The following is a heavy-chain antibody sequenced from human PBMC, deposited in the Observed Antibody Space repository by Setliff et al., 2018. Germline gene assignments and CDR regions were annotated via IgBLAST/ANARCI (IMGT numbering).Heavy chain of an antibody. CDR1: GYSFATYW. V-gene: IGHV5-51*01. CDR3: ARRGMSSSWFQGYFDY. Sequence: GESLKISCKGFGYSFATYWIGWVRQMPGKGLEWMGIIYPSDSDTRYNPSFQGQVTISADKSINTAYLQWSSLKASDTAMYYCARRGMSSSWFQGYFDYWGQGTLVTVSS. D-gene: IGHD6-13*01. CDR2: IYPSDSDT. J-gene: IGHJ4*02.